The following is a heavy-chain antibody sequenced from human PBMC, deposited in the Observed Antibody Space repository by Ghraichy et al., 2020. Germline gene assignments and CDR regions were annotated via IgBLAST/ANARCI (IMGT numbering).Heavy chain of an antibody. V-gene: IGHV3-7*01. CDR2: IKQDGSES. D-gene: IGHD4-17*01. J-gene: IGHJ4*02. Sequence: GGSLRLSCAASGFTFGNCWMSWVRQAPGKGLEWVANIKQDGSESYYVDSVKGRFTISRDNAKSSLYLQMNSLRVEDTAVYYCVRLRGTVTNFDYWGQGTLVTVSS. CDR1: GFTFGNCW. CDR3: VRLRGTVTNFDY.